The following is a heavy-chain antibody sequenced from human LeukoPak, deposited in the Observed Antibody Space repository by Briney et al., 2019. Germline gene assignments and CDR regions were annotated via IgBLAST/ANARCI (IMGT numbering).Heavy chain of an antibody. CDR3: ARRDYGGKHFDY. D-gene: IGHD4-23*01. CDR1: GYTFSSYW. V-gene: IGHV5-51*01. CDR2: IYPGDSDT. J-gene: IGHJ4*02. Sequence: GESLKISCKGSGYTFSSYWIAWVRKMPGKGLEWMGIIYPGDSDTRYSPSFQGQVTISADKSISTAYLQWSSLKASDTATYYCARRDYGGKHFDYWGQGTLVTVSS.